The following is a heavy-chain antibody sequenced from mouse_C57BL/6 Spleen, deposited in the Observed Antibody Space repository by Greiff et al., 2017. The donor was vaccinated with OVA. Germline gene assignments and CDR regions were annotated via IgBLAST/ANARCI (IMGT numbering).Heavy chain of an antibody. D-gene: IGHD1-1*01. CDR2: ISSGGSYT. Sequence: EVMLVESGGDLVKPGGSLKLSCAASGFTFSSYGMSWVRQTPDKRLEWVATISSGGSYTYYPDSVKGRFTISRDNAKNTLYLQMSSLKSEDTAMYYCARITTVSYWYFDVWGTGTTVTVSS. CDR1: GFTFSSYG. V-gene: IGHV5-6*01. J-gene: IGHJ1*03. CDR3: ARITTVSYWYFDV.